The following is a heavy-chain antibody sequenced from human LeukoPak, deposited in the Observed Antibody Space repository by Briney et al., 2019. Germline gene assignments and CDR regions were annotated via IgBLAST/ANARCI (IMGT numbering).Heavy chain of an antibody. Sequence: PGRSLRLSCAASGFTFDDYAMHWVRQAPGKGLEWVSGISWNSGSIGYADSVKGRFTISRDNAKNSLYLQMNSLRAEDTALYYCAKDMSGSYSRAFDIWGQGTMVTVSS. J-gene: IGHJ3*02. V-gene: IGHV3-9*01. CDR3: AKDMSGSYSRAFDI. CDR1: GFTFDDYA. CDR2: ISWNSGSI. D-gene: IGHD1-26*01.